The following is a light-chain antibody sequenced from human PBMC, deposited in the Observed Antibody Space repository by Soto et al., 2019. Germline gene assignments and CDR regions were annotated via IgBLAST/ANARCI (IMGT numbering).Light chain of an antibody. Sequence: EVGLTQSPATLSLSPGERASLSCRASQSVSSYLAWYQQKPGQAPRLLIYDASTRATGIPARFSGSGSGTDFTLTISSLEPEDFAVYYCQQRSNWPRGTFGQGTKVDIK. CDR1: QSVSSY. V-gene: IGKV3-11*01. CDR2: DAS. CDR3: QQRSNWPRGT. J-gene: IGKJ2*01.